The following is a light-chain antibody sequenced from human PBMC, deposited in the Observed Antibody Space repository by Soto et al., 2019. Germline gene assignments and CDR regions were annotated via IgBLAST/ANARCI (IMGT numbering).Light chain of an antibody. CDR1: QSFSSSY. V-gene: IGKV3-20*01. J-gene: IGKJ4*01. CDR2: GAS. Sequence: EIVLTQSPGTLSLSPGERATLSCRASQSFSSSYLAWYQQKPGQAPRLLIYGASSRATGIPDRFSGSGSGTDFTLTISSLEPEDFAVYYCQHYGSSPRTFGGGTKVEIK. CDR3: QHYGSSPRT.